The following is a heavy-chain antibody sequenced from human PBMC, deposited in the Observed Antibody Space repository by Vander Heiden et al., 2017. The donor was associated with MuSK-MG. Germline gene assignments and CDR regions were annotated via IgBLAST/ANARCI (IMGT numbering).Heavy chain of an antibody. CDR1: GFTFSSYA. V-gene: IGHV3-30*04. CDR2: ISYDGSNK. CDR3: ASGDTSGWYEGNAFDI. D-gene: IGHD6-19*01. J-gene: IGHJ3*02. Sequence: QVQLVESGGGVVQPGRSLRLSCAASGFTFSSYAMHWVRQAPGKGLEWVAVISYDGSNKYYADSVKGRFTISRDNSKNTLYLQMNSLRAEETAVYYCASGDTSGWYEGNAFDIWGQGTMVTVSS.